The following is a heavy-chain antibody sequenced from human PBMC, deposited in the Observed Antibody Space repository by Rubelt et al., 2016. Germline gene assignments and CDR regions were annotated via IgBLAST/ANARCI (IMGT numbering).Heavy chain of an antibody. J-gene: IGHJ4*02. V-gene: IGHV1-2*02. CDR1: GYTFTGYY. D-gene: IGHD5-12*01. CDR3: ARGNSGYDYGLDY. CDR2: INPNSGGT. Sequence: QVQLVQSGAEVKKPGASVKVSCKASGYTFTGYYMHWVRQAPGQGLEWMGWINPNSGGTNYAQKFKGSVNMTRDTSVSTAYMELSRLTSDDTAVYYCARGNSGYDYGLDYWGQGTLVTVSS.